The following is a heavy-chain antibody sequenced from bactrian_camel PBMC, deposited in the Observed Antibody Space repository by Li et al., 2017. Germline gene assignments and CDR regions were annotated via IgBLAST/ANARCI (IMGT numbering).Heavy chain of an antibody. CDR2: ITSGAGST. J-gene: IGHJ4*01. V-gene: IGHV3S40*01. CDR3: AARLWMREVGGCLNDFNY. Sequence: VQLVESGGGVVRPGGSLTLSCTTSGFTFSVTAMGWVRQAPGKGLEWVSVITSGAGSTYYADSVKDRFTISRDNAKNTVYLQLNSLKPEDTAMYYCAARLWMREVGGCLNDFNYWGQGTQVTVS. CDR1: GFTFSVTA. D-gene: IGHD3*01.